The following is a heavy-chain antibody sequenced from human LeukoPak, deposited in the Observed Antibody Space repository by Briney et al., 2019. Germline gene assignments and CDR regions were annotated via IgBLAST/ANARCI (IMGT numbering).Heavy chain of an antibody. CDR2: IYDSGST. V-gene: IGHV4-39*07. J-gene: IGHJ4*02. CDR3: ARIRGYSYGTFDY. CDR1: GGSIRSSYYY. D-gene: IGHD5-18*01. Sequence: SETLSLTCTVSGGSIRSSYYYWGWIRQPPGKGLEWIGSIYDSGSTYYNPSLKSRVTISVDTSKNQFSLKLSSVTAADTAVYYCARIRGYSYGTFDYWGQGTLVTVSS.